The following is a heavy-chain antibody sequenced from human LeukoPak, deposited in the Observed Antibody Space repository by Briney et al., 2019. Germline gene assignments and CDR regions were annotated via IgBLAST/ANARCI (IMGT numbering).Heavy chain of an antibody. CDR1: GGSFSGYY. V-gene: IGHV4-34*01. Sequence: PSETLSLTCAVYGGSFSGYYWSWIRQPPGKGLEWIGEINHSGSTNYNPSLKSRVTISVDTSKNQFSLKLSSVTAADTAVYYCASKSPYYYDSSGYYTWGQRTLVTVSS. CDR2: INHSGST. CDR3: ASKSPYYYDSSGYYT. D-gene: IGHD3-22*01. J-gene: IGHJ5*02.